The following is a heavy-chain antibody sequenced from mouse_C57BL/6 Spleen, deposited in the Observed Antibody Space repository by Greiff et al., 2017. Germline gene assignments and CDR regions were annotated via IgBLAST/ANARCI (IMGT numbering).Heavy chain of an antibody. D-gene: IGHD2-4*01. CDR1: GYAFSSSW. CDR2: IYPGDGDT. CDR3: ARCDYDVGWYFDV. Sequence: VQLQQSGPELVKPGASVKISCKASGYAFSSSWMNWVQQRPGKGLEWIGRIYPGDGDTNYNGKFKGKATLTADKSSSTAYMQLSSLTSEDSAVYFCARCDYDVGWYFDVWGTGTTVTVAS. J-gene: IGHJ1*03. V-gene: IGHV1-82*01.